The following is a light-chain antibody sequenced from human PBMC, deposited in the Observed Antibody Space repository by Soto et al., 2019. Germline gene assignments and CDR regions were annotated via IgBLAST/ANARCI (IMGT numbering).Light chain of an antibody. J-gene: IGKJ5*01. CDR3: QQYNNWPIT. Sequence: VITQSPSTVSVSPGERATLSCRASQSVSSNLAWYQQKPGQAPRLLIYGASSRATGIPARFRGSGSGTEFTLTISSLQSEDFAVYYCQQYNNWPITFGQGTRLEIK. CDR1: QSVSSN. V-gene: IGKV3-15*01. CDR2: GAS.